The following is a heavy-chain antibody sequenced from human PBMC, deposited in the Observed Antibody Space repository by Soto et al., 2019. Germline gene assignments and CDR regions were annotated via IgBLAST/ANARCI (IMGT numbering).Heavy chain of an antibody. J-gene: IGHJ4*02. Sequence: SETLSLTCAVYGGSFSGYYWSWIRQPPGKGLEWIGEINHSGSTNYNPSLKSRVTISVDTSKNQFSLKLSSVPAADTAVYYCARAGGYCSSTSCYSPLDYWGQGTLVTVSS. CDR1: GGSFSGYY. V-gene: IGHV4-34*01. CDR3: ARAGGYCSSTSCYSPLDY. CDR2: INHSGST. D-gene: IGHD2-2*01.